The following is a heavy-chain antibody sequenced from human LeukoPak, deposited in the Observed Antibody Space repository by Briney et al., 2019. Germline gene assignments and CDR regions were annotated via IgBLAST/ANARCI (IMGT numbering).Heavy chain of an antibody. CDR2: ISSSSSYT. V-gene: IGHV3-21*01. CDR3: ARDATDYGDYADGY. J-gene: IGHJ4*02. Sequence: GGSLRLSCSASGFTFSSYSMNWVGQAPGKVLEWVSSISSSSSYTYYADSVKGRFTISRDNAKNSLYLQMNSLRAEDTAVYYCARDATDYGDYADGYWGQGTLVTVSS. D-gene: IGHD4-17*01. CDR1: GFTFSSYS.